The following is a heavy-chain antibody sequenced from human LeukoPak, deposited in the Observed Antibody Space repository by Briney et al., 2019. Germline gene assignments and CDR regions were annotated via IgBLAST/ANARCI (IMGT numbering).Heavy chain of an antibody. CDR3: ARHGMATIIN. CDR1: GGSISWTSYY. V-gene: IGHV4-39*01. Sequence: SETLSLTCTVSGGSISWTSYYWGWIRQPTGKGLELIGSFYYNGSTYYSPSLKSRATISAETSKNQFSLKLSSVTAADTAVFYCARHGMATIINWGQGTLVTVSS. CDR2: FYYNGST. D-gene: IGHD5-24*01. J-gene: IGHJ4*02.